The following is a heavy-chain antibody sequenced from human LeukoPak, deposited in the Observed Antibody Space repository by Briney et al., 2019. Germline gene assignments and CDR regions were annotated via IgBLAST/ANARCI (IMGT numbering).Heavy chain of an antibody. CDR1: GGSIRGFH. CDR2: IHYSGST. Sequence: SEKLSLNCTVSGGSIRGFHWSWIRPPPGQGLEWIGYIHYSGSTDYNPALKSRVTISVDTSKNQFSLKLSSVTAADTAVYYCTRHLDYYGSGSYEYWGQGTLVTVSS. D-gene: IGHD3-10*01. V-gene: IGHV4-59*08. CDR3: TRHLDYYGSGSYEY. J-gene: IGHJ4*02.